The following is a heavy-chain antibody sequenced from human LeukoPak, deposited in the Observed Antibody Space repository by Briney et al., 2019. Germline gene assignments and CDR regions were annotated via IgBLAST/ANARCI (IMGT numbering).Heavy chain of an antibody. CDR2: VYYTGST. CDR1: GGSINNYY. J-gene: IGHJ4*02. Sequence: SETLSLTCTVSGGSINNYYWNWIRQAPGKGLEWIGYVYYTGSTNYNPSLKSRVTISVDTSKKQFTLNLSSVTAADTAVHYCARGASKYSSSWYPTDYWGQGTLVTVSS. CDR3: ARGASKYSSSWYPTDY. V-gene: IGHV4-59*01. D-gene: IGHD6-13*01.